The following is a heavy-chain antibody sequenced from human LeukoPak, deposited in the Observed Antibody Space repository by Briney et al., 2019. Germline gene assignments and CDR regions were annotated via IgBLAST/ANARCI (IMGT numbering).Heavy chain of an antibody. J-gene: IGHJ5*02. CDR3: ARGKGYSYGYWFDP. CDR1: GFTFSSYA. CDR2: ISYDGSNK. D-gene: IGHD5-18*01. V-gene: IGHV3-30-3*01. Sequence: HPGRSLRLSCAASGFTFSSYAMHWVRQAPGKGLERVAVISYDGSNKYYADSVKGRFTISRDNSKNTLYLQMNSLRAEDTAVYYCARGKGYSYGYWFDPWGQGTLVTVSS.